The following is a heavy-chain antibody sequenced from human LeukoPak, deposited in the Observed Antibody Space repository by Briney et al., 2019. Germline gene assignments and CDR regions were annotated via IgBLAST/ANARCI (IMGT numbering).Heavy chain of an antibody. V-gene: IGHV4-59*01. CDR1: GGSISNYY. J-gene: IGHJ4*02. D-gene: IGHD1-26*01. CDR3: ARVLFYPYYSFDY. CDR2: IYHSGPT. Sequence: SETLSLTCTVSGGSISNYYWTWIRQSPGKGLEWIGYIYHSGPTNYNPSLKSRVSISIDTSKNEFSLKLNSVTAADTAVYYCARVLFYPYYSFDYWGQGALVTVSS.